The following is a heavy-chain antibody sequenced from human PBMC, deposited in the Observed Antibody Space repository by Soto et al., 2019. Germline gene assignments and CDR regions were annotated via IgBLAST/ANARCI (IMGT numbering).Heavy chain of an antibody. J-gene: IGHJ5*02. CDR1: GGSVSSGSYY. CDR3: AGWPNWFDP. CDR2: ISYSGST. V-gene: IGHV4-61*01. Sequence: QVQLQESGPGLVKPSETLSLTCTVSGGSVSSGSYYWSWIRQPPGKGLEWIGYISYSGSTNYNPSLKSRVTISLDTSKNQFSLKLSSVTAADTAVYYCAGWPNWFDPWGQGTLVTVSS.